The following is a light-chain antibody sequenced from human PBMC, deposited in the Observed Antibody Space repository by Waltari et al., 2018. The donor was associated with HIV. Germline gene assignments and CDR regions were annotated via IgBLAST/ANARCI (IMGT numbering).Light chain of an antibody. CDR1: NSDVGGYNY. CDR3: SSYTISSTVV. V-gene: IGLV2-14*01. J-gene: IGLJ2*01. CDR2: DVS. Sequence: QSALTQPASVSGSPGQSITISCTGTNSDVGGYNYVSWYQQYPGKAPKLMIYDVSNRPSWVSNCFPASKSGNPASLTISGLQAEDEAEYYCSSYTISSTVVFGGGTKLTVL.